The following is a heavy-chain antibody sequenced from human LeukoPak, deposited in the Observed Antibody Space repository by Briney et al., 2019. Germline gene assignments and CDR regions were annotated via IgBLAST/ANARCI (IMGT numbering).Heavy chain of an antibody. V-gene: IGHV4-39*01. CDR1: GGSISSSSYF. J-gene: IGHJ3*02. CDR2: VFYTGDT. D-gene: IGHD5-24*01. Sequence: SETLSLTCTVSGGSISSSSYFWGWIRQPPEKGLEWIGSVFYTGDTYYSPSLKSRVTLSVDASKNHFSLRLTSVTAADAAVYYCARVLRDGHNDPFDNWGQGTLVTVSS. CDR3: ARVLRDGHNDPFDN.